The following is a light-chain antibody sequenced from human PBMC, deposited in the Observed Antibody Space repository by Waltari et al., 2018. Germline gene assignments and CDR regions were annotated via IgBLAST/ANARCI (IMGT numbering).Light chain of an antibody. CDR3: QQYNYWPPLT. CDR1: QSVNSN. J-gene: IGKJ4*01. Sequence: EILMTQSPATLSVSPGESATLSCMASQSVNSNLAWYQQKPGQAPRLLISGASTRATGIPARFSGTGSGTEFTLTITSLQSEDFATYYCQQYNYWPPLTFGGGTKVEI. CDR2: GAS. V-gene: IGKV3-15*01.